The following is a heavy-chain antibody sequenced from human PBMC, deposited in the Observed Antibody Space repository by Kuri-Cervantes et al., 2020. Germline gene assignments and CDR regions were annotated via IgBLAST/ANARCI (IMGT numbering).Heavy chain of an antibody. CDR2: ISSSSIYI. CDR3: AKEKETDAFDI. J-gene: IGHJ3*02. CDR1: GFTFSNYD. Sequence: GGSLRLSCAASGFTFSNYDMHWVRQAPGKGLEWVSSISSSSIYIYYADSVKGRFTISRDNAKNSLYLQMNSLRAEDTALYYCAKEKETDAFDIWGQGTMVTVSS. V-gene: IGHV3-21*04.